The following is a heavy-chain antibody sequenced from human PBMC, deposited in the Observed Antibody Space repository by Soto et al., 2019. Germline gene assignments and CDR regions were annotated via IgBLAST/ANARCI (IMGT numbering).Heavy chain of an antibody. D-gene: IGHD5-12*01. V-gene: IGHV3-15*07. Sequence: PGGSLRLSCAASGFTFADAWINWVRQAPEKGLEWVSRIKTNREGGTTNYAAPVKGRFTISRDDSKTTAFLQMNSLKTEDTAVYYCTFGRGSRGIDRIDYWGRGTLVTVSS. CDR1: GFTFADAW. CDR3: TFGRGSRGIDRIDY. CDR2: IKTNREGGTT. J-gene: IGHJ4*02.